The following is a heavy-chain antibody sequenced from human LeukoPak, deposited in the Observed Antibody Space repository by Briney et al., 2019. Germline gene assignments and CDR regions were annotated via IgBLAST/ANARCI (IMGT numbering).Heavy chain of an antibody. Sequence: ASVKVSCKASGYTFTGYYMHWVRQAPGQGLEWMGWINPNSGGTNYAQKFQGRVTMTRDTSISTAYMELSSLTFEDTALYYCARDSSTWYGAFDIWGQGTMVTVSS. CDR3: ARDSSTWYGAFDI. D-gene: IGHD6-13*01. V-gene: IGHV1-2*02. CDR2: INPNSGGT. CDR1: GYTFTGYY. J-gene: IGHJ3*02.